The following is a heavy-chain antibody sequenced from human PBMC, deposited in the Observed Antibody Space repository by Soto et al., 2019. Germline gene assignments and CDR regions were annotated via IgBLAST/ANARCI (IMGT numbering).Heavy chain of an antibody. V-gene: IGHV3-74*01. J-gene: IGHJ4*02. CDR2: IYTDGSRA. CDR3: ARGARNYYFDY. Sequence: PGGSLRLSCEASGFSFSSHWMHWVRQAPGKGLVWVSRIYTDGSRADYADSVKGRFTISRDNAKNTAYLQLNGLGAEDTAVYYCARGARNYYFDYWGQGTLVTVSS. D-gene: IGHD1-7*01. CDR1: GFSFSSHW.